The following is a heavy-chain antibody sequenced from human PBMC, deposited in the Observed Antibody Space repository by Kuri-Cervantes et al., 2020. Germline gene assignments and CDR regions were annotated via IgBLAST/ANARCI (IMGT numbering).Heavy chain of an antibody. D-gene: IGHD2-21*02. J-gene: IGHJ1*01. Sequence: GGSLRLSCAASGFTFSSYWMSWVRQAPGKGLEWVANIKQDGSEKYYADSVKGRFTISRDNAKNSLYLQMNSLRAEDTAVYYCARQAYCGGDCYSPVGYFQHWGQGTLVTVSS. CDR2: IKQDGSEK. CDR1: GFTFSSYW. V-gene: IGHV3-7*01. CDR3: ARQAYCGGDCYSPVGYFQH.